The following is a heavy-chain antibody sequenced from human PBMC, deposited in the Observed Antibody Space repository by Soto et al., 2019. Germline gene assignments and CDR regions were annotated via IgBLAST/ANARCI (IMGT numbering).Heavy chain of an antibody. Sequence: QVQLQESGPGLVKPSQTLSLTCTVSGGSISSGDYYWSWIRQPPGKGLEWIGYIDYSGSTYYNPSLKSRVTISVDTSKIQSSLELSSVTAADTAVYYCARERPDGARLDPWGQGTLVTVSS. D-gene: IGHD6-6*01. CDR1: GGSISSGDYY. V-gene: IGHV4-30-4*01. CDR3: ARERPDGARLDP. CDR2: IDYSGST. J-gene: IGHJ5*02.